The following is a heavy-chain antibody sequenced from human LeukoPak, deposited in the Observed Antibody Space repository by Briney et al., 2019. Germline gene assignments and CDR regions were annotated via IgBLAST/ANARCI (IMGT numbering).Heavy chain of an antibody. D-gene: IGHD3-3*01. CDR3: ARDMDDFWSGYYTRWFGP. V-gene: IGHV3-21*01. CDR1: GFTFSSYS. Sequence: GGSLRLSCAASGFTFSSYSMNWVRQAPGKGLEWVSSISSSSSYIYYADSVKGRFTISRDNAKNSLYLQMNSLRAEDTAVYYCARDMDDFWSGYYTRWFGPWGQGTLVTVSS. J-gene: IGHJ5*02. CDR2: ISSSSSYI.